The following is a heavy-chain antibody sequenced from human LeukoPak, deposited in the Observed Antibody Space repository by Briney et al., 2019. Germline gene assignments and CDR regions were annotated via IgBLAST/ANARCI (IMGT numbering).Heavy chain of an antibody. CDR2: IYTSGST. V-gene: IGHV4-4*07. J-gene: IGHJ6*02. D-gene: IGHD3-3*01. CDR1: GGSISSYY. Sequence: PSETLSLTCSVSGGSISSYYWSWIRQPAGKGLEGIGRIYTSGSTNYNRSLKSRVTMSVDTSKNQFSLKLSSLTAADTAVYYCARDPGDYDSLTYYYYGMDVWGQGTTVTVSS. CDR3: ARDPGDYDSLTYYYYGMDV.